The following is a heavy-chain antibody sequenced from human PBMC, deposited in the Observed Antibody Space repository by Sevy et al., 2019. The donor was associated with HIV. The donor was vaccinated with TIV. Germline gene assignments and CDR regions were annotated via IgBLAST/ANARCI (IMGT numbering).Heavy chain of an antibody. CDR2: ISGSGRFT. Sequence: GGSLRLSCSASEFTFSSYAMSWVRQAPGKGLEWVSSISGSGRFTYYADFVEGRFIISRDNSKNTLSVQMNSLRAEDTAVYYCARDDFVGYSSSWTTRGYWGQGTLVTVSS. CDR1: EFTFSSYA. D-gene: IGHD6-13*01. CDR3: ARDDFVGYSSSWTTRGY. J-gene: IGHJ4*02. V-gene: IGHV3-23*01.